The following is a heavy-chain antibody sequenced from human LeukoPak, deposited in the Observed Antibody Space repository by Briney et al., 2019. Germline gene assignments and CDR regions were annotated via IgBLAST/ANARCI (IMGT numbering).Heavy chain of an antibody. CDR1: VFTFSSYS. Sequence: GGSLRLSCAASVFTFSSYSMSWVRQAPWKGLEWVSAISGSGGSTYYADSVKGRFTISRDNSKNSLYLQMNSLRAEDTALYYCASYSSSQNFDYWGQGTLVTVSS. V-gene: IGHV3-23*01. J-gene: IGHJ4*02. CDR2: ISGSGGST. CDR3: ASYSSSQNFDY. D-gene: IGHD6-13*01.